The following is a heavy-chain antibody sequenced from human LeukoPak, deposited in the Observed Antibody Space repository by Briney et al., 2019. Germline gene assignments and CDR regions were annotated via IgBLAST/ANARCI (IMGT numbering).Heavy chain of an antibody. CDR1: GGSISSSSYY. D-gene: IGHD4/OR15-4a*01. J-gene: IGHJ4*02. CDR3: ARHTLTSFDH. CDR2: IYYSGST. Sequence: SETVSLTCTVSGGSISSSSYYWGWIRQPPGKGLEWIGSIYYSGSTYYNPSLKSRVTISVVTSKNQFSLKLSSVTAADTAVYYCARHTLTSFDHWGQGPLDSVSS. V-gene: IGHV4-39*01.